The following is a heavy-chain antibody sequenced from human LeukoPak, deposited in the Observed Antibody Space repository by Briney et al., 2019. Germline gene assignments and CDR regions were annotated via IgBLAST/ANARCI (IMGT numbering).Heavy chain of an antibody. V-gene: IGHV4-30-4*08. J-gene: IGHJ6*03. CDR3: ARDGRDDSSGYYQYYYYYYYMDV. CDR2: IYYSGST. D-gene: IGHD3-22*01. CDR1: GSSISSGDYY. Sequence: SQTLSLTCTVSGSSISSGDYYWSWIRQPPGKGLEWIGYIYYSGSTYYNPSLKSRVTISVDTSKNQFSLKLSSVTAADTAVYYCARDGRDDSSGYYQYYYYYYYMDVWGKGTTVTVSS.